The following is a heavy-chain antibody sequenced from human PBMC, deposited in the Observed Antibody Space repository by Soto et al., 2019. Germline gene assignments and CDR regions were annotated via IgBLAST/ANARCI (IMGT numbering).Heavy chain of an antibody. V-gene: IGHV4-39*01. CDR2: ISNSGV. CDR1: GSSTSSSTYS. J-gene: IGHJ5*02. CDR3: ARHPTGFPNWIDP. Sequence: PSETLSLTCTVSGSSTSSSTYSWGWIRQPPGKGLEWSGSISNSGVDYNPSLKSRVTISVDTSKTQFSLRLTSVTAADTALYYCARHPTGFPNWIDPWAQGIMVT. D-gene: IGHD2-15*01.